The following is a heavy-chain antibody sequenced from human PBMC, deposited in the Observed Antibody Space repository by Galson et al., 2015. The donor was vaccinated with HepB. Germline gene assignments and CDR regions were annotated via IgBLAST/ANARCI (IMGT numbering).Heavy chain of an antibody. V-gene: IGHV1-3*01. CDR3: ARGRYYDYVWGSYPNGAFDI. CDR1: GYTFTSYA. D-gene: IGHD3-16*02. J-gene: IGHJ3*02. CDR2: INAGNGNT. Sequence: SVKVSCKASGYTFTSYAMHWVRQAPGQRLEWMGWINAGNGNTKYSQKFQGRVTITRDTSASTAYMELSSLRSEDTAVYYCARGRYYDYVWGSYPNGAFDIWGQGTMVTVSS.